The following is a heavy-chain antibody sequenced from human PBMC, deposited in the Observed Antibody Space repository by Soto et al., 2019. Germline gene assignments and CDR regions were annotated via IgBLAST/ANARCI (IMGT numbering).Heavy chain of an antibody. CDR2: IFSNDEK. Sequence: QVTLKESGPVLVKPTETLTLTCTVSGFSLSNARMGVSWIRQPPGKALEWLAHIFSNDEKSYSTSLNSRLTISNDTSKSQLVLTMTKREPVDTAIYYFARIRIAAAGMRVDTTPGISSYGMVVCGQWTTVTVS. CDR3: ARIRIAAAGMRVDTTPGISSYGMVV. D-gene: IGHD6-13*01. V-gene: IGHV2-26*01. CDR1: GFSLSNARMG. J-gene: IGHJ6*02.